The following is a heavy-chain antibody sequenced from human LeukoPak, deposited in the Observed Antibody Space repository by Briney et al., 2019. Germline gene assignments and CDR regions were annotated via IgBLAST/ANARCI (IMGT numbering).Heavy chain of an antibody. J-gene: IGHJ6*02. CDR3: ARIRYCSGGSCRIPPGMDV. CDR2: INHSGST. V-gene: IGHV4-34*01. D-gene: IGHD2-15*01. Sequence: SETLSLTCAVYGGSFSGYYWSWIRQPPGKGLEWIGEINHSGSTNYNPSLKSRVTISVDTSKNQFSLKLSSVTAADTAVYYCARIRYCSGGSCRIPPGMDVWAKGPRSPSP. CDR1: GGSFSGYY.